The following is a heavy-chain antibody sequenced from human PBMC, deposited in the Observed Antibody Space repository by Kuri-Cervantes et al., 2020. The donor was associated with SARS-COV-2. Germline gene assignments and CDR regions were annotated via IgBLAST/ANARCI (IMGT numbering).Heavy chain of an antibody. CDR2: ISSSSSYI. Sequence: GESLKISCAASGFTFSSYSMNWVRQAPGKGLEWVSSISSSSSYIYYADSVKGRFTTSRDNAKNSLYLQMNSLGAEDTAVYYCATTLVGARNYWGQGTLVTVSS. CDR3: ATTLVGARNY. J-gene: IGHJ4*02. CDR1: GFTFSSYS. V-gene: IGHV3-21*01. D-gene: IGHD1-26*01.